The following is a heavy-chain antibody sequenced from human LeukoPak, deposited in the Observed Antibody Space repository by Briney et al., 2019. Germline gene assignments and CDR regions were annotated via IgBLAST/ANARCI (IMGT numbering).Heavy chain of an antibody. CDR2: ILYDGSSQ. J-gene: IGHJ4*02. Sequence: PGGSLRLSCAASGFTFSTYAMHWVRQAPGKGLEWVAVILYDGSSQYYTDSVKGRFTISRDNSRNTLYLQMNSLKVEDTAVYYCARDFRDHRDYVAYFDSWGQGTLVTVSS. CDR1: GFTFSTYA. V-gene: IGHV3-30-3*01. CDR3: ARDFRDHRDYVAYFDS. D-gene: IGHD4-17*01.